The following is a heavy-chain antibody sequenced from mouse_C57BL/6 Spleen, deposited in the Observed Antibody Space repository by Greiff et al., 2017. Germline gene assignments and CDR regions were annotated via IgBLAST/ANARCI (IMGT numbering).Heavy chain of an antibody. CDR3: ARRTVVATTDAMDY. D-gene: IGHD1-1*01. CDR1: GFTFSDYG. CDR2: ISSGSSTI. V-gene: IGHV5-17*01. J-gene: IGHJ4*01. Sequence: EVQVVESGGGLVKPGGSLKLSCAASGFTFSDYGMHWVRQAPEKGLEWVAYISSGSSTIYYADTVKGRFTISRDNAKNTLFLQMTSLRSEDTAMYYCARRTVVATTDAMDYWGQGTSVTVSS.